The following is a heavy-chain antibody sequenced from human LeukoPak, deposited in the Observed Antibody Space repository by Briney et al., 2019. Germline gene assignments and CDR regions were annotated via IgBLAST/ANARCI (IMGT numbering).Heavy chain of an antibody. V-gene: IGHV4-59*01. J-gene: IGHJ6*03. D-gene: IGHD3-22*01. CDR2: IYDSGST. CDR3: ANVRWLNAYYHYYYMDV. CDR1: GGSIKSYY. Sequence: SETLSLTCTVSGGSIKSYYWSWIRQPPGKGLEWIGYIYDSGSTNYNPSLKSRVTISLDAAKDQFSLRLSSVTAADTALYYCANVRWLNAYYHYYYMDVWGKGTTVTVSS.